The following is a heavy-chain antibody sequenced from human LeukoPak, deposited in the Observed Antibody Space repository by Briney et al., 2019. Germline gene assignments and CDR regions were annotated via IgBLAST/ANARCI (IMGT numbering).Heavy chain of an antibody. CDR2: MNPNSGNT. D-gene: IGHD5-18*01. CDR3: ARTGGYSYGYAGWLDP. Sequence: ASVKVSCKASGYTFTSYDINWVRQATGQGLEWMGWMNPNSGNTGYAQKFQGRVTMTRNTSISTAYMELSSLRSEDTAVYYCARTGGYSYGYAGWLDPWGQGTLVTVSS. V-gene: IGHV1-8*01. J-gene: IGHJ5*02. CDR1: GYTFTSYD.